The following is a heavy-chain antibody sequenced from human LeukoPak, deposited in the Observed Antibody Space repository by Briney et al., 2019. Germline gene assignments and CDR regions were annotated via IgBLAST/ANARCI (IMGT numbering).Heavy chain of an antibody. V-gene: IGHV4-59*12. Sequence: SETLSLTCTVSGGSISDYYWTWIQHPPGQGLEWIGYIYHSGIYYSATTNYSPSLKSRVTISVDTSKNQFSLKLSSVTAADTAVYYCASGYDIVQFDYWGQGTLVTVSS. J-gene: IGHJ4*02. CDR2: IYHSGIYYSATT. CDR3: ASGYDIVQFDY. CDR1: GGSISDYY. D-gene: IGHD3-9*01.